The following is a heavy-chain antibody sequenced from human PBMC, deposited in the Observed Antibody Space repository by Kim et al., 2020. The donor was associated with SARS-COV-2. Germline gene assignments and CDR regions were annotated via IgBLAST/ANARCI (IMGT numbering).Heavy chain of an antibody. D-gene: IGHD1-26*01. CDR3: ARGQSGQYGRIDGFDS. J-gene: IGHJ3*02. V-gene: IGHV3-21*01. CDR1: GFTFSNYA. Sequence: GGSLRLSCVASGFTFSNYAMNWVRQAPGKGLEWIASINTQSDYIYYANSARGRLTVTRDNPNNSFFLHMGSLRAEDTAVYYCARGQSGQYGRIDGFDSW. CDR2: INTQSDYI.